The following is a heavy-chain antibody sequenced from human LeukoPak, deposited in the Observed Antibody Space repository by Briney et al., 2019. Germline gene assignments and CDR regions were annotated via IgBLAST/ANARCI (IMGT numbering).Heavy chain of an antibody. Sequence: PSETLSLTCAVYGGSFSGYYWSWIRQPPGKGLEWIGEINHSGSTNYNPSLKSRVTISVDTSKNQFSLELSSVTAADTAVYNCAREGYCSGGRCYGVFDYWGQGTLVTVSS. J-gene: IGHJ4*02. V-gene: IGHV4-34*01. CDR2: INHSGST. CDR3: AREGYCSGGRCYGVFDY. D-gene: IGHD2-15*01. CDR1: GGSFSGYY.